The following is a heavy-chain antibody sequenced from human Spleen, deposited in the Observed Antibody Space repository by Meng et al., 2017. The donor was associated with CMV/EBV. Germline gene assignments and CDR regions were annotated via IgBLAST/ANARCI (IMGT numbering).Heavy chain of an antibody. V-gene: IGHV3-7*01. CDR2: IKIDGSEK. CDR1: GFTFSSYW. Sequence: GESLKISCAASGFTFSSYWMSWVRQAPGKGLEWVANIKIDGSEKNYVDSVKGRFTISRDNAKNSLYLQMNGLRAEDTAVYFCAREKPTIWFGDHSYFDPWGQGTLVTVSS. CDR3: AREKPTIWFGDHSYFDP. D-gene: IGHD3-10*01. J-gene: IGHJ5*02.